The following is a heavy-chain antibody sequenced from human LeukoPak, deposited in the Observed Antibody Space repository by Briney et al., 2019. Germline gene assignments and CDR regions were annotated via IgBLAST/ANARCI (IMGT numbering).Heavy chain of an antibody. CDR3: ARKGEHYYDSGKVWPAWFDP. J-gene: IGHJ5*02. CDR2: IYYSGST. D-gene: IGHD3-10*01. Sequence: SETLSLTCTVSGGSISHYYWSWIRQPPGKGLEWIGYIYYSGSTNYNPSLKSRVTISVDTSKNQFSLKLTSVTAADTAVYYCARKGEHYYDSGKVWPAWFDPWGQGTLVTVSS. CDR1: GGSISHYY. V-gene: IGHV4-59*01.